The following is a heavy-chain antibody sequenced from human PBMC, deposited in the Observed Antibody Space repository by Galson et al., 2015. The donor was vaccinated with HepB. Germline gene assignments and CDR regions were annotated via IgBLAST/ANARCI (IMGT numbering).Heavy chain of an antibody. CDR3: ARDRVYRGYGRTGGSDY. CDR2: IRSSGSTI. V-gene: IGHV3-11*01. D-gene: IGHD5-12*01. CDR1: GFTFRDYD. J-gene: IGHJ4*02. Sequence: SLRLSCAVSGFTFRDYDMSWIRQAPGKGLEWVSYIRSSGSTIYYADSVKGRFTISRYNAKNSLYLQMDSLRVEDTAVYYCARDRVYRGYGRTGGSDYWGQEALVTVSS.